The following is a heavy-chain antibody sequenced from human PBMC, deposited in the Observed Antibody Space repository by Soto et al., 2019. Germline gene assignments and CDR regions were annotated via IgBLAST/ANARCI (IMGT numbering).Heavy chain of an antibody. CDR3: AKDGNSGSYYLFDY. J-gene: IGHJ4*02. V-gene: IGHV3-43*01. CDR1: GFTFDDYT. CDR2: ISWDGGST. Sequence: PGGSLRLSCAASGFTFDDYTMHWVRQAPGKGLEWVSLISWDGGSTYYADSVKGRFTISRDNSKNSLYLQMNSLRTEDTALYYCAKDGNSGSYYLFDYWGQGTLVIVSS. D-gene: IGHD1-26*01.